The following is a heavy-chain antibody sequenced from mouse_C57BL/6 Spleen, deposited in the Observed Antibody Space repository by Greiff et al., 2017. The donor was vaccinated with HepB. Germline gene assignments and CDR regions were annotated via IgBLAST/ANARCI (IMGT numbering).Heavy chain of an antibody. CDR3: ARDRGYSNFYAMDY. J-gene: IGHJ4*01. CDR2: INYDGSST. V-gene: IGHV5-16*01. Sequence: EVKLVESEGGLVQPGSSMKLSCTASGFTFSDYYMAWVRQVPEKGLEWVANINYDGSSTYYLDSLKSRFIISRDNAKNILYLQMSRLKSEDTATYYCARDRGYSNFYAMDYWGQGTSVTVSS. CDR1: GFTFSDYY. D-gene: IGHD2-5*01.